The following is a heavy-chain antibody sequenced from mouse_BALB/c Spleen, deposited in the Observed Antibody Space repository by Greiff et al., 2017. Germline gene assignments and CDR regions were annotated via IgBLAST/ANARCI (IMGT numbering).Heavy chain of an antibody. Sequence: VQLKESGAELVKPGASVKLSCTASGFNIKDTYMHRVKQRPEQGLEWIGRIDPANGNTKYDPKFQGKATITADTSSNTAYLQLSSLTSEDTAVYYCARGYDNAMDYWGQGTSVTVSS. CDR2: IDPANGNT. V-gene: IGHV14-3*02. CDR3: ARGYDNAMDY. CDR1: GFNIKDTY. D-gene: IGHD2-14*01. J-gene: IGHJ4*01.